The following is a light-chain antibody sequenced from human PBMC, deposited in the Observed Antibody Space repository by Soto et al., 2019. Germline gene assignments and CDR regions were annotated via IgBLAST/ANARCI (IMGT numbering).Light chain of an antibody. CDR1: SSDVGGYNY. J-gene: IGLJ2*01. CDR2: EVS. Sequence: QSVLTQPPSASGSPGQSVTISCTGTSSDVGGYNYVSWYQQHPGKAPKLMIYEVSKRPSGVPDRFSGSKSGNTASLTVSGLQAEDEADYYCNSYAGSNNFSYVVFGGGTKVTVL. CDR3: NSYAGSNNFSYVV. V-gene: IGLV2-8*01.